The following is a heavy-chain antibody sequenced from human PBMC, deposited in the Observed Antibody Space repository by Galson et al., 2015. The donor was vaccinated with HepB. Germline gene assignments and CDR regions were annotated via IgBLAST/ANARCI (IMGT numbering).Heavy chain of an antibody. J-gene: IGHJ5*02. Sequence: PALVKPTQTLTLTCTLSGVSLSTSGVGVGWIRQPPGNALEWLALIYWDDAKRHSPFLKSRLTITRDTPHNQVVLTMTNMNPVDTPTYYCAHGGANSGYNVFHPWGQGTLVTVSS. CDR3: AHGGANSGYNVFHP. V-gene: IGHV2-5*02. CDR1: GVSLSTSGVG. D-gene: IGHD5-12*01. CDR2: IYWDDAK.